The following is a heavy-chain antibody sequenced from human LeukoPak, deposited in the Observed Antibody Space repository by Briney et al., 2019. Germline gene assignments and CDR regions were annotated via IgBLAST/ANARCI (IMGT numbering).Heavy chain of an antibody. CDR2: IWYDGSNK. V-gene: IGHV3-33*01. D-gene: IGHD2-21*01. J-gene: IGHJ6*03. CDR3: ARDQVEVIYYYYYYYMDV. Sequence: GGSLRLSCAASGFTFSSYGMHWVRQAPGKGLEWVAVIWYDGSNKYYADSVKGRFTISRDNSKNTLYLQMNSLRAEDTAVYYCARDQVEVIYYYYYYYMDVWGKGTTVTVSS. CDR1: GFTFSSYG.